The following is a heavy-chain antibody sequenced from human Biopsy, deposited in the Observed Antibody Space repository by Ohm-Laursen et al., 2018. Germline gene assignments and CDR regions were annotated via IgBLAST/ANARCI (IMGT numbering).Heavy chain of an antibody. V-gene: IGHV4-4*07. J-gene: IGHJ3*02. D-gene: IGHD1-26*01. Sequence: SDTLSLTCAVSGDSINNYYWSWIRQPAGKGLEWIGRIYTSGSPNYNLSLESRVTMSVDTSKNQFSLNLRSVTAADTAVYYCARGTGTYYVYGAFDIWGQGTVVTVSS. CDR1: GDSINNYY. CDR3: ARGTGTYYVYGAFDI. CDR2: IYTSGSP.